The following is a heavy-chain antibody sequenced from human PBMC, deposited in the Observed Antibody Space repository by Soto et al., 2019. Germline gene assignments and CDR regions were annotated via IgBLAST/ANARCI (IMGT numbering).Heavy chain of an antibody. Sequence: SETLSLTCTVSGGSISSGGYYWSWIRQHPGKGLEWIGYIYYSGSTYYNPSLKSRVTISVDTSKNQFSLKLSSVTAADTAVYYCARGVDIVGIRLGDWFDPWGQGTLVTVSS. D-gene: IGHD5-12*01. CDR1: GGSISSGGYY. V-gene: IGHV4-31*03. CDR2: IYYSGST. CDR3: ARGVDIVGIRLGDWFDP. J-gene: IGHJ5*02.